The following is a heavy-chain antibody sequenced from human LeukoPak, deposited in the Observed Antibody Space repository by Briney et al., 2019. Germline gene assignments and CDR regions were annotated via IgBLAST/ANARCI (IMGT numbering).Heavy chain of an antibody. D-gene: IGHD5-24*01. CDR2: IYYSGST. J-gene: IGHJ6*04. CDR1: GGYISSYY. CDR3: ARARHGPYYYYGMDV. Sequence: SETLSLTCTVSGGYISSYYWSWIRQPPGKGLEWIGYIYYSGSTNYNPSLKSRVTISVDTSKNQFSLKLSSVTAADTAVYYCARARHGPYYYYGMDVWGKGTTVTVSS. V-gene: IGHV4-59*01.